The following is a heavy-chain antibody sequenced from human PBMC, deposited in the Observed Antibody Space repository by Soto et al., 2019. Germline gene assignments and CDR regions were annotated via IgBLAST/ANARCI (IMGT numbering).Heavy chain of an antibody. D-gene: IGHD3-22*01. Sequence: GGSLRLSCAASGFTFSSYGMHWVRQAPGKGLEWVAVIWYDGSNKYYADSVKGRFTISRDNSKNTLYLQMNSLRAEDTAVYYCARNPLYYYDSSGYFDYWGQGTLVTVSS. J-gene: IGHJ4*02. CDR1: GFTFSSYG. CDR3: ARNPLYYYDSSGYFDY. V-gene: IGHV3-33*01. CDR2: IWYDGSNK.